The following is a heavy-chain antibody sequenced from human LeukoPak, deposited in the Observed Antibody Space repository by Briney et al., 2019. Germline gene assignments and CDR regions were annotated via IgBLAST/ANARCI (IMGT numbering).Heavy chain of an antibody. CDR1: GGSISSSSYY. D-gene: IGHD5-12*01. Sequence: PSETLSLTCTVSGGSISSSSYYWGWIRQPPGKGLEWIGSIYYSGSTYYNPSLKSRVTISVDTSKNQFSLKLSSVTAADTAVYYCARPRRSGYSGYEFFDYWGQGTLVTVSS. CDR2: IYYSGST. CDR3: ARPRRSGYSGYEFFDY. V-gene: IGHV4-39*01. J-gene: IGHJ4*02.